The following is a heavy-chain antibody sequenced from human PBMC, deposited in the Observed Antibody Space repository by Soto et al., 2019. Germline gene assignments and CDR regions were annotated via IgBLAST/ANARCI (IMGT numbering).Heavy chain of an antibody. Sequence: EVQLVESGGGLVKPGGSLRLSCAASGFTFSSYSMNWVRQAPGKGLEWVSSISSSSSNIYYADAVKGRFTMSRDNAKNLVYLKRNSLGAEDTAVYYCARDGGRRGGGYFDLWGRGTLVTVSS. CDR2: ISSSSSNI. V-gene: IGHV3-21*06. D-gene: IGHD3-16*01. CDR3: ARDGGRRGGGYFDL. CDR1: GFTFSSYS. J-gene: IGHJ2*01.